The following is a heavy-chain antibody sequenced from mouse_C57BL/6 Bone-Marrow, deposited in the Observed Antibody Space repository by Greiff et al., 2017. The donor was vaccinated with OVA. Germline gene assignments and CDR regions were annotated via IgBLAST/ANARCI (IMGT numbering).Heavy chain of an antibody. CDR2: ILPGSGST. J-gene: IGHJ2*01. CDR3: ARPPLYYYGSSFLDY. D-gene: IGHD1-1*01. V-gene: IGHV1-9*01. CDR1: GYTFTGYW. Sequence: QVQLKESGAELMKPGASVKLSCKATGYTFTGYWIEWVKQRPGHGLEWIGEILPGSGSTNYNEKFKGKATFTADTSSNTAYVQLSSLTTEDSAIYYCARPPLYYYGSSFLDYWGQGTTLTVSS.